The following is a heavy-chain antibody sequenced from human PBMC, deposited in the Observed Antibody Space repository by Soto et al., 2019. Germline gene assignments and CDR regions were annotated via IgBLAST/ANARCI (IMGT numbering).Heavy chain of an antibody. CDR1: GFTFGNFA. V-gene: IGHV3-9*01. CDR2: ISWNSGHI. CDR3: AKDIFGGYYSFDY. Sequence: PGGSLRLSCAASGFTFGNFAIHWVRQAPGKGLEWVSGISWNSGHIGYADSVKGRFTISRDNAKNSLYLQMNSLRPEDTALYYCAKDIFGGYYSFDYWGQGTPVTVSS. D-gene: IGHD3-3*01. J-gene: IGHJ4*02.